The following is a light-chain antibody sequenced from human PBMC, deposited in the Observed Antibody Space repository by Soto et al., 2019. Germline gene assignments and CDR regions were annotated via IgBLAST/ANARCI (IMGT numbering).Light chain of an antibody. J-gene: IGLJ1*01. V-gene: IGLV1-51*01. CDR2: DNI. CDR1: NSNIGNNY. Sequence: QAVVTQPPSVSAAPGQKVTISCSGSNSNIGNNYVSWYQQLPGTAPKLVIYDNINRPSGIPDRFSGSKSGTTATLGITGLQTGDDADYYCGTWDSSLSVVVFGTGTKLTVL. CDR3: GTWDSSLSVVV.